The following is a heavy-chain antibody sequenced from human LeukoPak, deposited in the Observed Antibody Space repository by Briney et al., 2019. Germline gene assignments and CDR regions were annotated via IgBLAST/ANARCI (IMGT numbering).Heavy chain of an antibody. V-gene: IGHV3-9*01. Sequence: PGRSLRLSCAASGFTFDDYAMHWVRQAPGKGLEWVSGISWNSGSIGYADSVKGRFTISRDNAKNSLYLQMNSLRAEDTAVYYCARDTRYYDFWSGYQDAFDIWGQGTMVTVSS. J-gene: IGHJ3*02. CDR3: ARDTRYYDFWSGYQDAFDI. CDR2: ISWNSGSI. D-gene: IGHD3-3*01. CDR1: GFTFDDYA.